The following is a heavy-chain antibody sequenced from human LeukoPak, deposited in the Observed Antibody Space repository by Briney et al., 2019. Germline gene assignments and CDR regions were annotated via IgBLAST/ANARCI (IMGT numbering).Heavy chain of an antibody. D-gene: IGHD6-19*01. CDR3: TTGYSSGWYNEGNY. CDR2: IKQDGSGE. Sequence: GGSLRLSCVASGFTFSRYWMSWVCQAPGRGLEWVAKIKQDGSGEYYLDSVKGRFTISRDNAKNSLYLQMNSLRADDTAVYFCTTGYSSGWYNEGNYWGQGTLVTVSS. J-gene: IGHJ4*02. CDR1: GFTFSRYW. V-gene: IGHV3-7*01.